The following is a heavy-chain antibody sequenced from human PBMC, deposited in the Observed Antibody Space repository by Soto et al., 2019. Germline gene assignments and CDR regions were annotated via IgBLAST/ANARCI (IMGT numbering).Heavy chain of an antibody. CDR3: ERYDFGIFGQ. CDR1: GDSIASSCW. J-gene: IGHJ4*02. Sequence: SETRSRTWVASGDSIASSCWWNWLHQPPGKGLEWMGEICHSGTNNSNPSLKSRVIILEDKTNTQFSLRLDSVTDADTALYYCERYDFGIFGQWGQGTLVTVSS. D-gene: IGHD2-15*01. V-gene: IGHV4-4*02. CDR2: ICHSGTN.